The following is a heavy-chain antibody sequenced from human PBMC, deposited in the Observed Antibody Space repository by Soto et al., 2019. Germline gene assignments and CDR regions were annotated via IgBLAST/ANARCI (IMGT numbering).Heavy chain of an antibody. V-gene: IGHV1-3*01. J-gene: IGHJ4*02. CDR2: INAGNGNT. CDR3: AREGAGYCSGGSCYPFDY. D-gene: IGHD2-15*01. Sequence: QVQLVQSGAEVKKPGASVKVSCKASGYTFTSYAMHWVRQAPGQRLEWMGWINAGNGNTKYSQKFQGRVTITRDTSASTAYMELSSLRSEDXAVYYCAREGAGYCSGGSCYPFDYWGQGTLVTVSS. CDR1: GYTFTSYA.